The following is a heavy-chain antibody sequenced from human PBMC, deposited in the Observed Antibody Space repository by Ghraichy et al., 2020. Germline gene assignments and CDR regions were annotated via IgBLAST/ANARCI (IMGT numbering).Heavy chain of an antibody. D-gene: IGHD6-19*01. CDR2: ISDGAGST. V-gene: IGHV3-23*01. J-gene: IGHJ3*02. CDR1: GFTFSSYA. Sequence: GGSLRLSCAVSGFTFSSYAMSWVRQAPGKGLEWVSTISDGAGSTYYPDSVKGRFTISRDNSKNTLYLQMNSLRGEDTAVYYCAKRPSRAVAGAFDIWGQGTMVTVSS. CDR3: AKRPSRAVAGAFDI.